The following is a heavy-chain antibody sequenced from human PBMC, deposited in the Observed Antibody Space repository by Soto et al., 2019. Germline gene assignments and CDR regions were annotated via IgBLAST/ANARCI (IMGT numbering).Heavy chain of an antibody. CDR1: GRPVSSGGYY. Sequence: QVQLQESGPGLVKPSQTLSLTCTVSGRPVSSGGYYWTWIRQHPGRGLEWIGYIYHIGSPPYNPPLENRLTISLDTSKNPFSLNLTSVTAADTAIYYCVRDRALDSSGQWFDTWGQGILVTVSS. D-gene: IGHD6-19*01. J-gene: IGHJ5*02. V-gene: IGHV4-31*03. CDR2: IYHIGSP. CDR3: VRDRALDSSGQWFDT.